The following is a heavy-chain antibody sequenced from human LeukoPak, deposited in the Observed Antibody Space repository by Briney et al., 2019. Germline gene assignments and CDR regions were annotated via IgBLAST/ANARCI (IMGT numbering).Heavy chain of an antibody. Sequence: QSGGSLRLSCAASKFTFSTSAMSWVGQAPGKGLEWVSAISGSGANTYYVDSVKGRFTISRDNSKNTLYLEMSSLRSDDTAVYYCAKESQTYYDIMTGYPNYYFDYWGQGTLVTVSS. CDR3: AKESQTYYDIMTGYPNYYFDY. V-gene: IGHV3-23*01. D-gene: IGHD3-9*01. CDR1: KFTFSTSA. CDR2: ISGSGANT. J-gene: IGHJ4*02.